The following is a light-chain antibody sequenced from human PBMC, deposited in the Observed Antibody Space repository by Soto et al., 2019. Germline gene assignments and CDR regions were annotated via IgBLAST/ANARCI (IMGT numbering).Light chain of an antibody. V-gene: IGKV1-5*03. CDR1: QSISGS. Sequence: DIQMTQSPSTLSASVGDRVTITCRASQSISGSLAWYQQKPGKAPKLLIYEASNLKSGVPSRFSGSGSGTEFTLTISSLQPEDFATYYCQQLNSYPQLTFGGGTKVEIK. CDR3: QQLNSYPQLT. CDR2: EAS. J-gene: IGKJ4*01.